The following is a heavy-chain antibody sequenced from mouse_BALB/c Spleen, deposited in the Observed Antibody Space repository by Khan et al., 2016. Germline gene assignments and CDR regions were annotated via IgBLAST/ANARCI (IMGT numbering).Heavy chain of an antibody. J-gene: IGHJ3*01. CDR3: AQIYDGYYGFAY. Sequence: VQLQQSGAELVKPGASVKLSCTASGFNIKDTYMRWVKQRPEQGLEWIGRIDPANGNTKYDPKFQGKATITADTSSNTAYLQLSSLTSEDTAVYYCAQIYDGYYGFAYWGQGTLVTVSA. CDR2: IDPANGNT. CDR1: GFNIKDTY. D-gene: IGHD2-3*01. V-gene: IGHV14-3*02.